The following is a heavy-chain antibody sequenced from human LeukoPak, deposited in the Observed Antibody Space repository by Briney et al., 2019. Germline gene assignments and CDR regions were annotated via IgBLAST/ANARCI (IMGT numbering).Heavy chain of an antibody. D-gene: IGHD4-17*01. CDR2: IIPILGIA. Sequence: ASVKVSCKASGGTFSSYAISWVRQAPGQGLEWMGRIIPILGIANYAQKFQGRVTITADKSTSTAYMELSSLRSEDTAVYYCARATVTYDAFDIWGQGTMVTVSS. V-gene: IGHV1-69*04. CDR3: ARATVTYDAFDI. J-gene: IGHJ3*02. CDR1: GGTFSSYA.